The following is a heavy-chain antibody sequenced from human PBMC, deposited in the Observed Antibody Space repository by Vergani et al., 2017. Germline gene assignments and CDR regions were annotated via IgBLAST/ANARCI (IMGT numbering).Heavy chain of an antibody. CDR3: ARGEIRGGLFDY. Sequence: QVQLQESGPGLVKPSQTLSLTCTVSGGSISSGGYYWSWIRQHPGKGLEWIGYIYYSGSTYYNPSLKSRVTISVDTSKNQFSLKLSSATAADTAVYYCARGEIRGGLFDYWGQGTLVTVSS. D-gene: IGHD3-10*01. V-gene: IGHV4-31*03. CDR2: IYYSGST. J-gene: IGHJ4*02. CDR1: GGSISSGGYY.